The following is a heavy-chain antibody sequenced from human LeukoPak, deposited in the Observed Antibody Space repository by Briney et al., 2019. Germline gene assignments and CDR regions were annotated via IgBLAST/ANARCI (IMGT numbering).Heavy chain of an antibody. Sequence: GGSLRLSCAASGFTFSSYWMHWVRQAPGEGLVWVSRINSDGSSTSYADSVKGRFTISRDNAKNTLYLQMNSLRAEDTAVYYCARDRALPRITIFGGRSGYMDVWGKGTTVTVSS. V-gene: IGHV3-74*01. CDR1: GFTFSSYW. CDR2: INSDGSST. CDR3: ARDRALPRITIFGGRSGYMDV. J-gene: IGHJ6*03. D-gene: IGHD3-3*01.